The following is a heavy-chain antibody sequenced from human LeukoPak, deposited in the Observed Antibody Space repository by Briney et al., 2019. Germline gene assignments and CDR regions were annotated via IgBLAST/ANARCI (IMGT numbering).Heavy chain of an antibody. V-gene: IGHV6-1*01. J-gene: IGHJ4*02. CDR3: ARGAHRSVWY. D-gene: IGHD5/OR15-5a*01. Sequence: SQTLSLTCVISGDSVSSNDAAWHWIRQSPSRGLEWLGRTYYRSAWYNNYAVSVKSRVTISPDTSKNQVSLQLNSVTPEDTAVYYCARGAHRSVWYWGQGTLVTVSP. CDR1: GDSVSSNDAA. CDR2: TYYRSAWYN.